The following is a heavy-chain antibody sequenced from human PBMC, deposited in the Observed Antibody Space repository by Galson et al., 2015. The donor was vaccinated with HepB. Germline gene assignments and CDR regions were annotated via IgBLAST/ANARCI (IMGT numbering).Heavy chain of an antibody. CDR2: IIPIFGTA. CDR3: ARDQGYYDSSGYYVEVAVFDY. J-gene: IGHJ4*02. D-gene: IGHD3-22*01. CDR1: GGTFSSYA. Sequence: SVKVSCKASGGTFSSYAISWVRQAPGQGLEWMGGIIPIFGTANYAQKFQGRVTITADESTSTAYMELSSLRSEDTAVYYCARDQGYYDSSGYYVEVAVFDYWGQGTLVTVSS. V-gene: IGHV1-69*13.